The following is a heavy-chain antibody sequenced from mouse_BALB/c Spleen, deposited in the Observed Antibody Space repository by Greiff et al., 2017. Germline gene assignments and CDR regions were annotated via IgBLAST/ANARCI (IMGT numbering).Heavy chain of an antibody. V-gene: IGHV7-3*02. CDR1: GFTFTDYY. Sequence: EVKLMESGGGLVQPGGSLRLSCATSGFTFTDYYMSWVRQPPGKALEWLGFIRNKANGYTTEYSASVKGRFTISRDNSQSILYLQMNTLRAEDSATYYCARSFITTVVAPFGYWGQGTTLTVSS. J-gene: IGHJ2*01. CDR2: IRNKANGYTT. D-gene: IGHD1-1*01. CDR3: ARSFITTVVAPFGY.